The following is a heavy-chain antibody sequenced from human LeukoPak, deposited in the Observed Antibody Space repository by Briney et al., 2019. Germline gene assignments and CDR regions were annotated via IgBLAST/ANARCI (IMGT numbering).Heavy chain of an antibody. Sequence: PSETLSLTCTVSGGSISSSSYYWGWIRQPPGKGLEWIGSIYYSGSTYYNPSLKSRVTISVDTSKNQFSLKLSSVTAADTAVYYCARHNSYYDSSGYSYFDYWGQGTLVTVSS. V-gene: IGHV4-39*01. CDR2: IYYSGST. CDR1: GGSISSSSYY. D-gene: IGHD3-22*01. CDR3: ARHNSYYDSSGYSYFDY. J-gene: IGHJ4*02.